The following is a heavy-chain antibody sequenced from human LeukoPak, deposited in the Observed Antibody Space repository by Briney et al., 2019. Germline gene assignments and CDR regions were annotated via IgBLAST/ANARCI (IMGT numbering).Heavy chain of an antibody. J-gene: IGHJ2*01. D-gene: IGHD3-3*01. CDR3: ARAILTPSRYVWHFDL. Sequence: PSETLSLTCIVSGGSISSGNYCWTWIRQHPGKGLEWVGYIDYTGSAYYNPSLKSRATISVDTSKNQFSLKMSSVSAADTAVYYCARAILTPSRYVWHFDLWGRGTLVSVSS. V-gene: IGHV4-31*03. CDR2: IDYTGSA. CDR1: GGSISSGNYC.